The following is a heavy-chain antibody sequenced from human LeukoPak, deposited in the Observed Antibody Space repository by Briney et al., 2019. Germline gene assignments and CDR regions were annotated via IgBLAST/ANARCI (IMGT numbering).Heavy chain of an antibody. J-gene: IGHJ4*02. Sequence: GGSLSLSCAASGFTFNDYNMNWVRQAPGKGLEWVSSISGSGSYIYYAESVKGRFTISRDNTENALYLQMNSLRAEDTAVYYCARAPVAGPSLIDYWGQGNLVTVSS. CDR1: GFTFNDYN. V-gene: IGHV3-21*01. CDR3: ARAPVAGPSLIDY. D-gene: IGHD2-21*01. CDR2: ISGSGSYI.